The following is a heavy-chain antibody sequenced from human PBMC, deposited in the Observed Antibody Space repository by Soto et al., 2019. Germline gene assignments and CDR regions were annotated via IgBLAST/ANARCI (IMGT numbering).Heavy chain of an antibody. CDR1: GFTFSSYS. CDR2: ISSSSRYI. Sequence: GGSLRLSCAASGFTFSSYSMNWVRQPPGKGLECVSSISSSSRYIYYADSVKGRFTISRDNAKNSLYRQMNSLRAEDTAVYYCVTTTDADTARAAYDNWGQGTLVTVSS. CDR3: VTTTDADTARAAYDN. J-gene: IGHJ4*02. V-gene: IGHV3-21*01. D-gene: IGHD4-17*01.